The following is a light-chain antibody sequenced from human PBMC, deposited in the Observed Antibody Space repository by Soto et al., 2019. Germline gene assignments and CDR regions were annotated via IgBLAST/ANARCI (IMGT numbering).Light chain of an antibody. Sequence: QSVLTQPPSVSGAPGQRVTISCSGSSSNIGAGYHVHWYQQLPGTAPRLLIYVSRNRPSGVPDRFSGSKSGTSASLAITGLQTDDEADYYCQSYDSSLRLAVFGGGTKLTVL. CDR3: QSYDSSLRLAV. J-gene: IGLJ3*02. CDR2: VSR. CDR1: SSNIGAGYH. V-gene: IGLV1-40*01.